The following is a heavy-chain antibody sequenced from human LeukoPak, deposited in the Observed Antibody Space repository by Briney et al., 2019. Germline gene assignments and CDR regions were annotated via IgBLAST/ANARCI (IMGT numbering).Heavy chain of an antibody. CDR2: IYSGGST. Sequence: PGGSLRLSCAASGFTVSSNYMSWVRQAPGKGLEWVSVIYSGGSTYYADSVKGRFTISRDNSKNTLYLQMNSLRAEDTAVYYCARDRVLGIAAAAPNYYYHGMDVSGQGTTVTVSS. CDR1: GFTVSSNY. V-gene: IGHV3-66*01. D-gene: IGHD6-13*01. CDR3: ARDRVLGIAAAAPNYYYHGMDV. J-gene: IGHJ6*02.